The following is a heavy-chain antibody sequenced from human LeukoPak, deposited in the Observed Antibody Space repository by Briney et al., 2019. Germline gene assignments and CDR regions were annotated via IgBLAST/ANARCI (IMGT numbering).Heavy chain of an antibody. D-gene: IGHD6-13*01. Sequence: GGSLRLSCAASGFTFSNYWMHWVRQAPGKGLVWVSHINSDGSSTNYADSVKGRITISRDNAKNTLYLQMDSLRAEDTAVYYCARGDSRSTYYYYGMDVWGQGTTVTVSS. V-gene: IGHV3-74*01. CDR2: INSDGSST. CDR1: GFTFSNYW. J-gene: IGHJ6*02. CDR3: ARGDSRSTYYYYGMDV.